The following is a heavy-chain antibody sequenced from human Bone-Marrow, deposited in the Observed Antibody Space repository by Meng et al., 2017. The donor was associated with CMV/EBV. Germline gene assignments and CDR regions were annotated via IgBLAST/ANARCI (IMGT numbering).Heavy chain of an antibody. Sequence: GGSLRLSCAASGFTFSSYWMHWVRQAPGKGLVWVSRINSDGSSTSYADSVKGRFTISRDNAKNTLYLQMNSLRAEDTAVYYCARVCSSTSCPDRYYYYYYGMDVCGQGTTVTVSS. CDR1: GFTFSSYW. V-gene: IGHV3-74*01. J-gene: IGHJ6*02. D-gene: IGHD2-2*01. CDR3: ARVCSSTSCPDRYYYYYYGMDV. CDR2: INSDGSST.